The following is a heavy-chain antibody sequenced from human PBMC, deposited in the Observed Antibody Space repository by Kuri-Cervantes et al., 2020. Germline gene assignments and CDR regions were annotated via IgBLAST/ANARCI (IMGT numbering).Heavy chain of an antibody. CDR2: VKQDGSEK. V-gene: IGHV3-7*01. D-gene: IGHD1-14*01. CDR3: ARASAVSFDY. Sequence: ETLSLTCTVSGGSISSSSYYWGWIRQPPGKGLEWVASVKQDGSEKHYVDSVKGRFTISRDNAQNSASLQMNSLRPEDTAVYYCARASAVSFDYWGQGTLVTVSS. J-gene: IGHJ4*02. CDR1: GGSISSSSYY.